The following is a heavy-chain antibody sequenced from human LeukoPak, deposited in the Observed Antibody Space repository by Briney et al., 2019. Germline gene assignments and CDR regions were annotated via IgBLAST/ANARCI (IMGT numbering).Heavy chain of an antibody. CDR1: GFTFSTYS. Sequence: GGSLRLSCAASGFTFSTYSMNWVRQAPGKGLEWISYISPGSTRLFYADSVDGRFTVSRDDAKNALYLQMNSLRVEDTAVYYCTRDPGYSYAMDSWGQGILVTVSS. J-gene: IGHJ4*02. CDR2: ISPGSTRL. CDR3: TRDPGYSYAMDS. V-gene: IGHV3-48*01. D-gene: IGHD5-18*01.